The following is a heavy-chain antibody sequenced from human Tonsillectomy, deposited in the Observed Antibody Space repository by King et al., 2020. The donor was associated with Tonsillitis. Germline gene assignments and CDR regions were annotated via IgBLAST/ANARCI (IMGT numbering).Heavy chain of an antibody. Sequence: HVQLVESGGGVVQPGRSLRLSCAASGFTLSTYGIHWVRQAPGKGLEWVAVISYDGTYKYYADSVKGRFTISRDNSKNMLYLQMNSLRAEDTAVYYCAKDGIWGGFRGVITSGAHFDHWGQGTLVTVSS. V-gene: IGHV3-30*18. CDR3: AKDGIWGGFRGVITSGAHFDH. CDR1: GFTLSTYG. D-gene: IGHD3-10*01. CDR2: ISYDGTYK. J-gene: IGHJ4*02.